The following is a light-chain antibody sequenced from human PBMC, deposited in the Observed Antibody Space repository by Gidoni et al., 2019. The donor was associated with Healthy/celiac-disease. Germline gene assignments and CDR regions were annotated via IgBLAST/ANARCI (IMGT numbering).Light chain of an antibody. J-gene: IGKJ3*01. CDR1: RSVSSY. CDR2: DAS. CDR3: QQRSNWPRT. Sequence: EIVFTQSPATLSLSPGARTTLYCRASRSVSSYLAWYQQKPGQAPRLLIYDASNRATGIPDRFSGSGSGTDFTLTISSLEPEDFAVYYCQQRSNWPRTFGPGTKVDIK. V-gene: IGKV3-11*01.